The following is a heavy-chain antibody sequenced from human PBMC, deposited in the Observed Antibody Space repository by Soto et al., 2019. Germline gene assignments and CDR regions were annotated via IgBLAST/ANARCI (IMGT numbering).Heavy chain of an antibody. J-gene: IGHJ6*02. CDR1: GYTFTSYA. V-gene: IGHV1-3*01. CDR3: ARPGSSLGGINYYYYYGMDV. Sequence: GASVKVSCKASGYTFTSYAMYWVRQAPGQRLEWMGWINAGNGNTKYSQKFQGRVTITRDTSASTAYMELSSLRSEDTAVYYCARPGSSLGGINYYYYYGMDVWGQGTTVTVSS. CDR2: INAGNGNT. D-gene: IGHD3-16*01.